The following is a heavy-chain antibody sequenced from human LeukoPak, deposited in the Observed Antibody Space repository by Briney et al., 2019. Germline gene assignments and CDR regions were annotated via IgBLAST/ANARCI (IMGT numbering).Heavy chain of an antibody. CDR2: SGGT. V-gene: IGHV4-59*01. J-gene: IGHJ4*01. CDR1: GRSISGYY. D-gene: IGHD2-15*01. Sequence: ASETLSLTCTVSGRSISGYYWSWIRQPPGKGLEWIRYSGGTNYNPSLKSRLTISVDTSKNQFSLQLRSMTEADTAVYYCARDPIVGGQGPLVTVSS. CDR3: ARDPIV.